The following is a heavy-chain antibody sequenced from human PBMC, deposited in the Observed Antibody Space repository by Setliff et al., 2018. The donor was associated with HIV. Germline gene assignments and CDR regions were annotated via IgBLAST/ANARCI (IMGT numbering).Heavy chain of an antibody. V-gene: IGHV3-30*02. J-gene: IGHJ3*02. CDR2: IWYDGSNK. CDR3: AKGGRVYDILTGSTWAPDAFDI. CDR1: GFTFSGHV. D-gene: IGHD3-9*01. Sequence: PGGSLRLSCAASGFTFSGHVTHWVRQAPGKGLEWVAVIWYDGSNKYYADSVKGRFTISRDNSKNTLYLQMNSLRAEDTAVYYCAKGGRVYDILTGSTWAPDAFDIWGQGTMVTVSS.